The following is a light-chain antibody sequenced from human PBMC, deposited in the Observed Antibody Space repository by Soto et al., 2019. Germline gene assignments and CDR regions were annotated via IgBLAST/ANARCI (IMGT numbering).Light chain of an antibody. V-gene: IGKV3-11*01. CDR1: QSIGIY. Sequence: EIVLTQSPATLSLSPGERATLSCRASQSIGIYLAWYQQKPGQAPRLLIYDASNRATGIPARFSGSGSGTDSTLAISGLEPEDFALYYCQQRSDWPLTFGGGTKVEI. CDR2: DAS. J-gene: IGKJ4*01. CDR3: QQRSDWPLT.